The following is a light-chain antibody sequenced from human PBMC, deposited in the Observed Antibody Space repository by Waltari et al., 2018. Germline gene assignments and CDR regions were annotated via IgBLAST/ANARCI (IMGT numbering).Light chain of an antibody. Sequence: IQLTQSPSSLSASVGDKVTITCRASQGIGSYLAWYQKKLAKAPKLLIYAASNLQSGVPSRFSGSGSGTEFTLTINSLQPEDLATYYCQQLNIYPRTFVGGTKVEIK. CDR3: QQLNIYPRT. CDR2: AAS. V-gene: IGKV1-9*01. CDR1: QGIGSY. J-gene: IGKJ4*01.